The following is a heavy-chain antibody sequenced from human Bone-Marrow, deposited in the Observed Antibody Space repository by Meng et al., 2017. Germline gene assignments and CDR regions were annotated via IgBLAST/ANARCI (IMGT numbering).Heavy chain of an antibody. D-gene: IGHD3-22*01. V-gene: IGHV1-69*01. J-gene: IGHJ4*02. CDR3: ATGGPDYDSSGYYRFDY. CDR2: IIPIFATS. Sequence: QVPLVQCGGEVKEPGASVKVSCKASGGTFSTYAISWVRQAPGQGLEWMGGIIPIFATSNYAQKFQGRVTITADESTSTAHMELSSLRSEDTAVYYCATGGPDYDSSGYYRFDYWGQGTLVTVSS. CDR1: GGTFSTYA.